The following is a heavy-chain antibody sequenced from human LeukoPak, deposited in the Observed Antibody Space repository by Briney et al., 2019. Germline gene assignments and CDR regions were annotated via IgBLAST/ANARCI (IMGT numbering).Heavy chain of an antibody. D-gene: IGHD2-15*01. CDR3: ARHPFATPFDH. CDR2: VFHTGDT. CDR1: GDSINSFY. V-gene: IGHV4-59*08. Sequence: SETLSLTCAGSGDSINSFYWSWIRQPPGKGLEWIGYVFHTGDTNSNPSLKSRVTVSLDTSTSQVSLRPTSVTAADTAVYYCARHPFATPFDHWGRGILVTVSS. J-gene: IGHJ4*02.